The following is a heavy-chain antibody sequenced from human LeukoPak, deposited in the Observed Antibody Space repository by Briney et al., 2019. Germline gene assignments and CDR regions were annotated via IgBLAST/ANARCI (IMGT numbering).Heavy chain of an antibody. V-gene: IGHV4-4*07. J-gene: IGHJ4*02. CDR1: GGSISSYY. Sequence: SETLSLTCTASGGSISSYYWSWIRQPAGKGLEWIGRIYSSGSSNYNPSLKSRVTMSVDMSKNQFALKLSSVTAADTAVYYCARRYSSSWYFDYWGQGTLVTVSS. D-gene: IGHD6-13*01. CDR2: IYSSGSS. CDR3: ARRYSSSWYFDY.